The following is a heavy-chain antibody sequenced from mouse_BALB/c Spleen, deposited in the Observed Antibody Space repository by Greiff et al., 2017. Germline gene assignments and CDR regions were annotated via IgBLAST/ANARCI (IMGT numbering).Heavy chain of an antibody. CDR1: GFSLSTSGMG. Sequence: QVQLKESGPGILQPSQTLSLTCSFSGFSLSTSGMGVGWIRQPSGKGLEWLAHIWWDDDKYYNTALKSGLTISKDTSKNQVFLKIASVDTADTATYYCARQNYYGYVDAMDYWGQGTSVTVSS. CDR3: ARQNYYGYVDAMDY. J-gene: IGHJ4*01. CDR2: IWWDDDK. V-gene: IGHV8-8*01. D-gene: IGHD1-2*01.